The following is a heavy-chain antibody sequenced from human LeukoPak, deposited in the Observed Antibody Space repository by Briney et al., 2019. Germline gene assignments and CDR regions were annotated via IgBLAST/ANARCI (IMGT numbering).Heavy chain of an antibody. D-gene: IGHD6-6*01. CDR3: AKRIPYSSSSVYFDY. CDR2: ISPSGGDT. CDR1: GFTFSDHW. J-gene: IGHJ4*02. V-gene: IGHV3-23*01. Sequence: PGGSLSLSCAASGFTFSDHWMAWVRQAPGKGLEWVSAISPSGGDTYYADSVKGRFTISRDNSKSTLYLQMNSLRAEDTAVYYCAKRIPYSSSSVYFDYWGQGALVTVSS.